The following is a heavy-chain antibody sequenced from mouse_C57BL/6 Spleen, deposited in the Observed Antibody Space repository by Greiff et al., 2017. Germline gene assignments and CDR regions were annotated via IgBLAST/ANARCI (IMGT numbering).Heavy chain of an antibody. D-gene: IGHD2-1*01. V-gene: IGHV1-64*01. CDR3: ARGIYYGNHEGFAY. CDR2: IHPNSGST. Sequence: VQLQQPGAELVKPGASVKLSCKASGYTFTSYWMHWVKQRPGQGLEWIGMIHPNSGSTNYNEKFKSKATLTVDKSSSTAYMQLSSLTSEDSAVYYCARGIYYGNHEGFAYWGQGTLVTVSA. CDR1: GYTFTSYW. J-gene: IGHJ3*01.